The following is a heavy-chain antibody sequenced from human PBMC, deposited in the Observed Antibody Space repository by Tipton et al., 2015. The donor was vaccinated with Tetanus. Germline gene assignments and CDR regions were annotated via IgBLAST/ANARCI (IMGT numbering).Heavy chain of an antibody. Sequence: WSWIRQPPEKGLEWIGEINHSGSTNYNLSLKSRVTISVDTSKNQFSLKLSSVTAADTAVYYCARIRQVGKPGPFFDYWGQGTLVTVSS. D-gene: IGHD7-27*01. CDR2: INHSGST. J-gene: IGHJ4*02. CDR3: ARIRQVGKPGPFFDY. V-gene: IGHV4-34*01.